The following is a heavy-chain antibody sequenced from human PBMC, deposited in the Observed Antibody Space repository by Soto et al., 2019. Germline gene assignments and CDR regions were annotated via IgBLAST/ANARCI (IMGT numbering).Heavy chain of an antibody. CDR3: ARAHLGYCTNGVCYTGGYYYGMDV. V-gene: IGHV1-69*01. J-gene: IGHJ6*02. D-gene: IGHD2-8*01. CDR2: IIPIFGTA. Sequence: KVSCKASGGTFSSYAISWVRQAPGQGLEWMGGIIPIFGTANYAQKFQGRVTITADESTSTAYMELSSLRSEDTAVYYCARAHLGYCTNGVCYTGGYYYGMDVWGQGTTVTVSS. CDR1: GGTFSSYA.